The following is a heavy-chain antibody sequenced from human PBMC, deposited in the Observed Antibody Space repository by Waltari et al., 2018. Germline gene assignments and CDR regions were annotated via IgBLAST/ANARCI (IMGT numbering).Heavy chain of an antibody. CDR3: ARAGRDDYIWGSYRPFDY. D-gene: IGHD3-16*02. CDR1: GYSISSGYY. V-gene: IGHV4-38-2*02. J-gene: IGHJ4*02. CDR2: IYHSGST. Sequence: QVQLQESGPGLVKPSETLSLTCTVSGYSISSGYYWGWIRQPPGKGLEWIGSIYHSGSTNYNPSLKSRVTISVDTSKNQCSLKLSSVTAADTAVYYCARAGRDDYIWGSYRPFDYWGQGTLVTVSS.